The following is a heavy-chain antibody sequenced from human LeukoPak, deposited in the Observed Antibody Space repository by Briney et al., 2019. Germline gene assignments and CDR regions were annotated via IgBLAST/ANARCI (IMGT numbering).Heavy chain of an antibody. J-gene: IGHJ6*03. D-gene: IGHD3-22*01. CDR3: AKGDSSGYVYYYYYMDV. CDR1: GFTFSSYA. V-gene: IGHV3-23*01. CDR2: ISGSGGSS. Sequence: PGGSLRLSCAASGFTFSSYAMSWVRQAPGKGLEWVSAISGSGGSSYYADSVKGRFTISRDNSKNTLYLQMNSLRAEDTAVYYCAKGDSSGYVYYYYYMDVWGKGTTVTVSS.